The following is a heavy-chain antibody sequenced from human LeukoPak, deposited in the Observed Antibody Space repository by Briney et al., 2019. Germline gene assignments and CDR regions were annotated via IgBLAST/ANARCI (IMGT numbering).Heavy chain of an antibody. Sequence: GGSLRLSCAASGFTFSSDAMSWVRQAPGKGLEWVSAISGSGGSTYYADSVKGRFTISRDNSKNTLYLQMNSLRAEDTAVYYCAKSSSGWYHPSDYWGQGTLVTVSS. CDR3: AKSSSGWYHPSDY. CDR1: GFTFSSDA. J-gene: IGHJ4*02. D-gene: IGHD6-19*01. V-gene: IGHV3-23*01. CDR2: ISGSGGST.